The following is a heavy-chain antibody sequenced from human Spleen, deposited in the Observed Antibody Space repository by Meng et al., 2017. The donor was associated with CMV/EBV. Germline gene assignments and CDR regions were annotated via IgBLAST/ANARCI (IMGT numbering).Heavy chain of an antibody. CDR1: GFTFITYA. CDR2: ISGSGGTT. Sequence: GESLKISCAASGFTFITYAMSWVRQAPGKGLEWVSGISGSGGTTYFADSVKGRFTISRDNAKNSLYLQMNSLRAEDTAVYYCARDAVVPAAHAWGQGTMVTVSS. J-gene: IGHJ3*01. D-gene: IGHD2-2*01. CDR3: ARDAVVPAAHA. V-gene: IGHV3-23*01.